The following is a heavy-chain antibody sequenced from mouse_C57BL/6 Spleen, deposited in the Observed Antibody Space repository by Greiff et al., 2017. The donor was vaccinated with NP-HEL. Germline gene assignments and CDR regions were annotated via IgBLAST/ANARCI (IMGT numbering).Heavy chain of an antibody. D-gene: IGHD1-1*01. CDR2: INYDGSST. Sequence: EVKLMESEGGLVQPGSSMKLSCTASGFTFSDYYMAWVRQVPEKGLEWVANINYDGSSTYYLDSLKSRFIISRDNAKNILYLQMSSLKSEDTATYYCAREGTTTVVAPWAMDYWGQGTSVTVS. CDR3: AREGTTTVVAPWAMDY. J-gene: IGHJ4*01. V-gene: IGHV5-16*01. CDR1: GFTFSDYY.